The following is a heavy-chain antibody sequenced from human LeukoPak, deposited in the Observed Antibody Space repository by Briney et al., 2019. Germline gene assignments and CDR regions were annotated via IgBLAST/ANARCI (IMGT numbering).Heavy chain of an antibody. CDR1: GFTFTSSA. CDR3: AADLNRGYSYGYFDY. CDR2: IVVGSGNT. Sequence: TSVKVSCKASGFTFTSSAVQWVRQARGQRLEWIGWIVVGSGNTNYAQKFQERVTITRDMSKSTAYMELSSLRSEDTAVYYCAADLNRGYSYGYFDYWGQGTLVTVSS. D-gene: IGHD5-18*01. J-gene: IGHJ4*02. V-gene: IGHV1-58*01.